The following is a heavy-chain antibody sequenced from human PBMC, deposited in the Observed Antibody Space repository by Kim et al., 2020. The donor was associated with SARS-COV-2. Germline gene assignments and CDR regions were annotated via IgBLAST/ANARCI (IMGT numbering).Heavy chain of an antibody. J-gene: IGHJ6*04. Sequence: YTDSVKGRSSISRDNAKHSLYLQMNSLRAEDTAVYYCARGITMVRGADVWGKGTTVAVSS. V-gene: IGHV3-21*01. CDR3: ARGITMVRGADV. D-gene: IGHD3-10*01.